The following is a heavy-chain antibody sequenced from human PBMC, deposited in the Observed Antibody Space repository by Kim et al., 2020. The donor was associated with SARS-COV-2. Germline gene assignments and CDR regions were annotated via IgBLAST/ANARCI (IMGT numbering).Heavy chain of an antibody. Sequence: KTRDSQKSQGRLTITRDTSARTAYMELNSLRSEDTAVYYCAREGHEGGYLTWGQGTMVTVSS. CDR2: KT. V-gene: IGHV1-3*01. D-gene: IGHD3-22*01. CDR3: AREGHEGGYLT. J-gene: IGHJ3*01.